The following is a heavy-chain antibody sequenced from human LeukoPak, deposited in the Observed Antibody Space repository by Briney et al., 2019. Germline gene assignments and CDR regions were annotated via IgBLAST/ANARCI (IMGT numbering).Heavy chain of an antibody. V-gene: IGHV3-30*18. Sequence: PGGSLRLSCAASGFTFSSYGIHGVRQAPGKGLEWVAVISYDGSNKFYADSVKGRFTISRDNSKNTLYLQMNSQRAEDTAVYYCAKAGYSSGWRNFDYWGQGTLVTVSS. CDR2: ISYDGSNK. D-gene: IGHD6-19*01. J-gene: IGHJ4*02. CDR1: GFTFSSYG. CDR3: AKAGYSSGWRNFDY.